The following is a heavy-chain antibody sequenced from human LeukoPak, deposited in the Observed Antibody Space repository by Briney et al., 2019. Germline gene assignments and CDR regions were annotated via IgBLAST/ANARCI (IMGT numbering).Heavy chain of an antibody. CDR1: GFTFSSYG. CDR3: ATDSSSFDY. Sequence: GALRLSCAASGFTFSSYGMHWVRQAPGKGLEWVAVISYDGSNKYYADSVKGRFTISRDNSKNTLYLQMNSLRAEDTAVYYCATDSSSFDYWGQGTLVTVSS. CDR2: ISYDGSNK. D-gene: IGHD6-19*01. J-gene: IGHJ4*02. V-gene: IGHV3-30*03.